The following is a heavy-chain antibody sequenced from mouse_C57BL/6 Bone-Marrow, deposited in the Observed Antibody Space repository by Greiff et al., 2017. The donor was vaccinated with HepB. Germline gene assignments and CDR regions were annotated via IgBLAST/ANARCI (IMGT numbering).Heavy chain of an antibody. J-gene: IGHJ3*01. D-gene: IGHD1-1*01. V-gene: IGHV14-4*01. Sequence: EVQLQQSGAELVRPGASVKLSCTASGFNIKDDYMHWVKQRPEQGLEWIGWIDPENGDTEYASKFQGKATITADTSSNTAYLQLSSLTSEDTAVYYCTPSYGSSHGGFAYWGQGTLVTVSA. CDR3: TPSYGSSHGGFAY. CDR2: IDPENGDT. CDR1: GFNIKDDY.